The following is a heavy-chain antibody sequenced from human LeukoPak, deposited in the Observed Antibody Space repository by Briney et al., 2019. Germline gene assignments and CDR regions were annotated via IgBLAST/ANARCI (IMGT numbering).Heavy chain of an antibody. D-gene: IGHD6-19*01. Sequence: SETLSLTCTVSGGSISSYYWSWIRQPPGKGLGWIGYIYYSGSTNYNPSLKSRVTISVVTSKNQFSLKLSSVTAADTAVYYCARVGSSGWYNYFDYWGQGTLVTVSS. CDR2: IYYSGST. CDR3: ARVGSSGWYNYFDY. J-gene: IGHJ4*02. V-gene: IGHV4-59*01. CDR1: GGSISSYY.